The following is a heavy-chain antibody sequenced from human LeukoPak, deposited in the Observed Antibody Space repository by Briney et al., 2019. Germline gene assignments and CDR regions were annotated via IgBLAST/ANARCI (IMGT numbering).Heavy chain of an antibody. CDR3: ARGCGGDCYWTHYYFDY. CDR2: IYYSGST. Sequence: SETLSPTCTVSGGSISSGDYYWSWIRQPPGKGLEWIGYIYYSGSTYYNPSLKSRVTISVDTSKNQFPLKLSSVTAADTAVYYCARGCGGDCYWTHYYFDYWGQGTLVTVSS. D-gene: IGHD2-21*02. J-gene: IGHJ4*02. V-gene: IGHV4-30-4*01. CDR1: GGSISSGDYY.